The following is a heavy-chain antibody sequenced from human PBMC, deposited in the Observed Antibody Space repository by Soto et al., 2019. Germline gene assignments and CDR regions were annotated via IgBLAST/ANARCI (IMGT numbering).Heavy chain of an antibody. CDR1: GFTFSDYY. Sequence: PXESLSLSCAASGFTFSDYYMDWVRQAPGKGLEWVGRTRNKANSYTTEYAASVKGRFTISRDDSKNSLYLQMNSLKTDETAVYYCVRVRGGGTYHFDSWGQGTLVTV. CDR3: VRVRGGGTYHFDS. V-gene: IGHV3-72*01. J-gene: IGHJ4*02. CDR2: TRNKANSYTT. D-gene: IGHD3-10*01.